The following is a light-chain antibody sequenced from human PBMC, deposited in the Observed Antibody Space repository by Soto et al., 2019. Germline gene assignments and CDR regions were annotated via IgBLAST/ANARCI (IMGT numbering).Light chain of an antibody. CDR3: SSYTNSGTLVV. Sequence: QAVVTQPASVSGSPGQSITISCTGTSSDIGGYNSVSWYQQHPGKAPRLMIYEVSNRPSGISNHFSGSKSGNTASLTISGLQAEDEADYYCSSYTNSGTLVVFGGGTQLTVL. CDR2: EVS. J-gene: IGLJ2*01. CDR1: SSDIGGYNS. V-gene: IGLV2-14*01.